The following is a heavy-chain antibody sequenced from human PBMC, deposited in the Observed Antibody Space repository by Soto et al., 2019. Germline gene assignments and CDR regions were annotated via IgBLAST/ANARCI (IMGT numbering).Heavy chain of an antibody. CDR2: INHSGST. D-gene: IGHD5-18*01. CDR3: ASSTLKGYSYGP. J-gene: IGHJ5*02. Sequence: SQPQSVTNAVYGGNFSGYYCTWISKPPGTGLEWIGEINHSGSTNYNPSLKSRVTISVDTSKNQFSLKLSSVTAADTAVYYCASSTLKGYSYGPWGQGTLVTVSS. V-gene: IGHV4-34*01. CDR1: GGNFSGYY.